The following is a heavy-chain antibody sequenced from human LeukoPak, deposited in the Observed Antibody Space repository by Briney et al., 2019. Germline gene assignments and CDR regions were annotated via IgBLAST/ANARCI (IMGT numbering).Heavy chain of an antibody. D-gene: IGHD2-2*01. CDR2: IYYSGST. CDR1: GGSISSGGYY. CDR3: ARGLVVVPAAMSYGMDV. J-gene: IGHJ6*02. Sequence: PSETLSLTCTVSGGSISSGGYYWSWIRQHPGKGLEWIGYIYYSGSTYYNPSLKSRVTISVDTSKNQFSLKLSSVTAADTAVYYCARGLVVVPAAMSYGMDVWGQGTTVTVSS. V-gene: IGHV4-31*03.